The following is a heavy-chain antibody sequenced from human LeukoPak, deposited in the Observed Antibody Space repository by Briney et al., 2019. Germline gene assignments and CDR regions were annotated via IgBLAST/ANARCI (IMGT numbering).Heavy chain of an antibody. CDR2: IYYSGGT. CDR3: ASSTYYEFWSGYSLDAFDI. J-gene: IGHJ3*02. CDR1: GDSISSSGSY. D-gene: IGHD3-3*01. Sequence: SQTLSLTCTVSGDSISSSGSYWTWIRQPPGKGLEWIGYIYYSGGTYYTPSLKSRVTISVDRSKNQFSLELGSLTAADTAVYYCASSTYYEFWSGYSLDAFDIWGQGTRVTVSS. V-gene: IGHV4-30-2*01.